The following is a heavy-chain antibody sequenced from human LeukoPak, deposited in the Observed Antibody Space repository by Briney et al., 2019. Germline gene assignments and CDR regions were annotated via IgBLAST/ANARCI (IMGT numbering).Heavy chain of an antibody. CDR2: ISYDGPNK. CDR1: GFTFSSYA. D-gene: IGHD3-22*01. Sequence: GGSLRLSCAASGFTFSSYAMHWVRQAPGKGLEWVAVISYDGPNKYYADSVKGRFSISRDNSKNTLYLQMNSLRAEDTAVYYCARGSGYLETFDYWGQGTLVTVSS. CDR3: ARGSGYLETFDY. J-gene: IGHJ4*02. V-gene: IGHV3-30*03.